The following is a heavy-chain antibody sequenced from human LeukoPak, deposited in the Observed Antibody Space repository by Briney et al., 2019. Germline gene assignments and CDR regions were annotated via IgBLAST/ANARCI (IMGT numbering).Heavy chain of an antibody. CDR3: AKAGSGWYYSFDS. V-gene: IGHV3-23*01. D-gene: IGHD6-19*01. CDR2: ISGSGGST. J-gene: IGHJ4*02. Sequence: GGSLRLSCAASGFTFSSYAMSWVRQAPGEGLEWVSGISGSGGSTYYADSVKGRFTISRDNSKKTLYLQMSSLRAEDAAVYYCAKAGSGWYYSFDSWGQGTLVTVSS. CDR1: GFTFSSYA.